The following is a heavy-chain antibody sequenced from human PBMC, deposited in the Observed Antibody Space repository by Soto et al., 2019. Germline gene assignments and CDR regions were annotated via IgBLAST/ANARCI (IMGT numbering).Heavy chain of an antibody. CDR3: AKDTYYYDRSGYYTYDY. CDR1: GFTFSSYG. CDR2: ISYDGSNK. V-gene: IGHV3-30*18. Sequence: PGGSLRLSCAASGFTFSSYGVHWVPQAPGKGLEWVAVISYDGSNKQYADSVKGRFTISRDNSKNTLDLQMNSLRVEDTAVYYCAKDTYYYDRSGYYTYDYWGQGT. J-gene: IGHJ4*02. D-gene: IGHD3-22*01.